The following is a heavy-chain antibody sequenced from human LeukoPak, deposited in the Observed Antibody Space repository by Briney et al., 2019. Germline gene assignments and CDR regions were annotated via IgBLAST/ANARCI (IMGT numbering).Heavy chain of an antibody. D-gene: IGHD3-10*01. Sequence: SETLSLTCAVYGGSFSGYYWSWIRQPPGKGLEWIGEINHSGSTNYNPSLKSRVTISVDTSKNQFSLKLSSVTAADTAVYYCAREINYYGSGSPKFFDYWGQGTLVTVSS. CDR2: INHSGST. V-gene: IGHV4-34*01. CDR3: AREINYYGSGSPKFFDY. J-gene: IGHJ4*02. CDR1: GGSFSGYY.